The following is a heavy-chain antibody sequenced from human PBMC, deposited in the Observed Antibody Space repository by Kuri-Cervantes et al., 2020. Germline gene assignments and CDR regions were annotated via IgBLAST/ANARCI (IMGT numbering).Heavy chain of an antibody. Sequence: GSLRLSCTVSGDSISSSSYYWGWIRQPPGKGLEWIGSIYYSGSTYYNPSLKSRVTISVDTAKNQFSLKLSSVTAADTAVYYCASYGDLHYFDYWGQGTLVTVSS. D-gene: IGHD4-17*01. J-gene: IGHJ4*02. V-gene: IGHV4-39*01. CDR2: IYYSGST. CDR1: GDSISSSSYY. CDR3: ASYGDLHYFDY.